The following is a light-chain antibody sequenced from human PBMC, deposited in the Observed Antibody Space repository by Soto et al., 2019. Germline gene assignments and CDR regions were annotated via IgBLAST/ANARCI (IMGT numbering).Light chain of an antibody. CDR2: DAS. CDR1: QSISSW. V-gene: IGKV1-5*01. CDR3: QQYNSYSPEVT. Sequence: DIPMTQSPSTLSASVGDRVTITCRASQSISSWLAWYQQKPGKAPKLLIYDASSLESGVPSRFSGSGSGTEFTLTISSLQPDDFATYYCQQYNSYSPEVTFGPGTKVDIK. J-gene: IGKJ3*01.